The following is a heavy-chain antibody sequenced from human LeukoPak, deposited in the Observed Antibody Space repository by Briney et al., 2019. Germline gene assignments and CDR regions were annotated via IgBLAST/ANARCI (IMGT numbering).Heavy chain of an antibody. J-gene: IGHJ4*02. CDR1: GFTFSSYE. Sequence: GGSLRLSCAASGFTFSSYEMNWVRQAPGKGLEWVSYISSRDNTIYYADSVKGRFTISRDNAKNSLYLQVNSLRAEDTAVYYCARFLRRGTFDYWGQGTLVTISS. D-gene: IGHD3-3*01. CDR3: ARFLRRGTFDY. V-gene: IGHV3-48*03. CDR2: ISSRDNTI.